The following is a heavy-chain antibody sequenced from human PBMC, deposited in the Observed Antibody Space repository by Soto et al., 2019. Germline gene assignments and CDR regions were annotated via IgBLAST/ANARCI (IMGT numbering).Heavy chain of an antibody. CDR3: ASVPDR. V-gene: IGHV4-30-2*01. CDR2: IYHSGST. Sequence: QLQLQESGSGLVKPSQTLSLTCAVSGGSISSGGYSWSWIRQPPGKGLEWIGYIYHSGSTYNNPSLTSRGTISVARSKHQSSLKLSSVTAADTAVDDCASVPDRWGQGTLVTVSS. D-gene: IGHD2-2*01. CDR1: GGSISSGGYS. J-gene: IGHJ5*02.